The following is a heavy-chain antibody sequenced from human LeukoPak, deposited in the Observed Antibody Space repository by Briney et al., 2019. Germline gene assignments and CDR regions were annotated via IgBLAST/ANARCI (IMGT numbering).Heavy chain of an antibody. Sequence: SETLSLTCTVSGGPISSYYWSWIRQPPGKGLEWIGYIYYTGSTNYNPSLKSRVTISIDTSKTQFSLKLSSVTAADTAVYYCASTYFGSGSYPLDYWGQGTLVTVSS. CDR1: GGPISSYY. CDR3: ASTYFGSGSYPLDY. D-gene: IGHD3-10*01. J-gene: IGHJ4*02. V-gene: IGHV4-59*12. CDR2: IYYTGST.